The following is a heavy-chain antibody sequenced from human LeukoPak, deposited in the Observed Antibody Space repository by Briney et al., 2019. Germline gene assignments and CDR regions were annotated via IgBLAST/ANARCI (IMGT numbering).Heavy chain of an antibody. CDR2: ITPYNDYT. V-gene: IGHV1-18*01. D-gene: IGHD1/OR15-1a*01. CDR1: GYRFNTYG. CDR3: AKDGGEQSGYFDY. J-gene: IGHJ4*02. Sequence: ASVKVSCKASGYRFNTYGISWVRQAPGQGLEWMGRITPYNDYTKFGQKFQGRATMTTDTSTSTVYMEMRSLTSDDTAVYYCAKDGGEQSGYFDYWGQGTRVTVSS.